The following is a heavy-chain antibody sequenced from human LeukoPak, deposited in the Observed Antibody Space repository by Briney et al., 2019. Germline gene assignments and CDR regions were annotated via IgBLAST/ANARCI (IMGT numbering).Heavy chain of an antibody. D-gene: IGHD3-10*01. CDR3: ARGGYYGSGSYYNY. Sequence: PSETLSLTCAVYGGSFSGYYWSWIRQPPGKGLEWIGEINHSGSTNYNPSLKSRVTISVDTSKNQFSLRVSSVTAADTAVYYCARGGYYGSGSYYNYWGQGTLVTVSS. V-gene: IGHV4-34*01. CDR1: GGSFSGYY. CDR2: INHSGST. J-gene: IGHJ4*02.